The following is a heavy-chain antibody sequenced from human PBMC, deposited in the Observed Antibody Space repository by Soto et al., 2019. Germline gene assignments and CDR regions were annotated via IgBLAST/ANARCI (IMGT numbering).Heavy chain of an antibody. V-gene: IGHV1-69*13. J-gene: IGHJ4*02. CDR2: IIPIFGTA. CDR1: GGTFSSYA. D-gene: IGHD1-26*01. CDR3: ARDPHGGSYSGLTDY. Sequence: ASVKVSCKASGGTFSSYAISWVRQAPGQGLEWMGGIIPIFGTANYAQKFQGRVTITADESTSTAYMELSSLRSEDTAVYYCARDPHGGSYSGLTDYWGQGTLVTVSS.